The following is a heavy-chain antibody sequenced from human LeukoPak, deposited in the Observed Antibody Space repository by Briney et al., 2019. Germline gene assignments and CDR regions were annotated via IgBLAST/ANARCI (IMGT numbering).Heavy chain of an antibody. CDR2: ISGSGGST. CDR1: GFTFSSYG. D-gene: IGHD3-9*01. V-gene: IGHV3-23*01. Sequence: PGGSLRLSCAASGFTFSSYGMSWVRQAPGKGLEWVSAISGSGGSTYYADSVKGRFTISRDNSKNTLYLQMNSLRAEDTAVYYCAKDWEDYDILTGYYYYYYMDVWGKGTTVTISS. CDR3: AKDWEDYDILTGYYYYYYMDV. J-gene: IGHJ6*03.